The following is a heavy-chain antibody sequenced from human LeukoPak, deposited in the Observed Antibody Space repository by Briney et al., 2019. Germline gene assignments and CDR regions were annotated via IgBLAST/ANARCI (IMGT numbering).Heavy chain of an antibody. CDR1: GGTFSSYA. CDR3: ARVKQRIAAAGTGIGY. V-gene: IGHV1-69*05. Sequence: ASVKVSCKASGGTFSSYAISWVRQAPGQGLEWMGGIIPIFGTANYAQKFQGRVTITTDESTSTAYMELSRLRSDDTAVYYCARVKQRIAAAGTGIGYWGQGTLVTVSS. CDR2: IIPIFGTA. D-gene: IGHD6-13*01. J-gene: IGHJ4*02.